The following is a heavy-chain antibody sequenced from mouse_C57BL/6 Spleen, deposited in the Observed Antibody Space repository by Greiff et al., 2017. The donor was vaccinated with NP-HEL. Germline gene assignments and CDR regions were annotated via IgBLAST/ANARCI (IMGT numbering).Heavy chain of an antibody. Sequence: VQLQQSGAELVKPGASVKLSCKASGYTFTEYTIHWVKQRSGQGLEWIGWFYPGSGSIKYNEKFKDKATLTADKSSSTVYMELSRLTSEDSAVYFCARHERGYGYGEGNAMDYWGQGTSVTVSS. CDR3: ARHERGYGYGEGNAMDY. CDR1: GYTFTEYT. V-gene: IGHV1-62-2*01. J-gene: IGHJ4*01. D-gene: IGHD2-2*01. CDR2: FYPGSGSI.